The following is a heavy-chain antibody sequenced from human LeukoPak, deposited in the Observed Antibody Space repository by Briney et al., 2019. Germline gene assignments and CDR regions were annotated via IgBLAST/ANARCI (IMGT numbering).Heavy chain of an antibody. J-gene: IGHJ6*02. CDR1: GFTFSSYG. Sequence: GGSLRLSCAASGFTFSSYGMHWVRQAPGKGLEWVAVISYDGSNKYYADSVKGRFTISRDNSKNTLYLQMNSLRAEDTAVYYCAKAHPPAYGMDVWGQGTTVTVSS. CDR2: ISYDGSNK. CDR3: AKAHPPAYGMDV. V-gene: IGHV3-30*18.